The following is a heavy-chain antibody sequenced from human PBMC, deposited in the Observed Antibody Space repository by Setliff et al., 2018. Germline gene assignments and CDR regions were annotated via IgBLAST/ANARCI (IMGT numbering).Heavy chain of an antibody. Sequence: GGSLRLSCAASGFTFSSYWMHWVRQAPGKGLVWVSRINSDGSSTSYADSVKGRFTISRDNAKNALYLQMNSLRAEDTAVYYCAREALDIVVVPAALDYWGQGTLVTVSS. CDR3: AREALDIVVVPAALDY. J-gene: IGHJ4*02. CDR1: GFTFSSYW. CDR2: INSDGSST. V-gene: IGHV3-74*01. D-gene: IGHD2-2*03.